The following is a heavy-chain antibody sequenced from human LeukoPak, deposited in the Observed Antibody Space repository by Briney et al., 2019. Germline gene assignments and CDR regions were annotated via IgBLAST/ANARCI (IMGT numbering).Heavy chain of an antibody. D-gene: IGHD1-26*01. V-gene: IGHV4-34*01. CDR3: ARTGGSEGLDY. CDR1: AGAVSGYY. J-gene: IGHJ4*02. Sequence: SETLSLTCAVYAGAVSGYYWSWIRQPPGKGLQGIGEITHSGSTNYNPSLKSRVTISVDTSKNQFSLRLSSVTAADTAVYYCARTGGSEGLDYWGQGTLVTVSS. CDR2: ITHSGST.